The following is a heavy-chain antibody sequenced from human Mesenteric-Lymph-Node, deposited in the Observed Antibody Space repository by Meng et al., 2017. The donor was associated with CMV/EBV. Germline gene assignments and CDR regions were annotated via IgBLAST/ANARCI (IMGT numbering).Heavy chain of an antibody. CDR3: ARGRTWFDP. CDR1: GDSISSYY. Sequence: SETLSLTCNVSGDSISSYYWSWIRQPPGKGLEWIGYIYYSGSTNYNPSLKSRVTISVDTSKNQFSLKLSSVTAADTAVYHCARGRTWFDPWGQATLVTVSS. J-gene: IGHJ5*02. CDR2: IYYSGST. V-gene: IGHV4-59*01.